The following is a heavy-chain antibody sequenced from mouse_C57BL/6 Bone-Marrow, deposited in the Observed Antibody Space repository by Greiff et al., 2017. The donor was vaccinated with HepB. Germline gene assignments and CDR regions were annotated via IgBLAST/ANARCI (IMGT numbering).Heavy chain of an antibody. D-gene: IGHD1-1*01. V-gene: IGHV1-82*01. CDR2: IYPGDGDT. CDR3: ARRFIPKDFDV. CDR1: GYAFSSSW. J-gene: IGHJ1*03. Sequence: QVQLQQSGPELVKPGASVKISCKASGYAFSSSWMNWVKPRPGKGLEWIGRIYPGDGDTNYNGKFKGKATLTADNTSSTAYLQLSSLTSEDSAVYFCARRFIPKDFDVWGTGTTVTVSS.